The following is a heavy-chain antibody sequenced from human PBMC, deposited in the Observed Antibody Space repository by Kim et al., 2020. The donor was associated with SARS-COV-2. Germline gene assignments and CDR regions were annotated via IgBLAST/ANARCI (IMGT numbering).Heavy chain of an antibody. V-gene: IGHV1-46*01. CDR1: GYTFTSYY. Sequence: ASVKVSCKASGYTFTSYYMHWVRQAPGQGLEWMGIINPSGGSTSYAQKFQGRVTMTRDTSTSTVYMELSSLRSKDTAVYYCARPHWDILTGTRSYGMDVWGQGTTVTVSS. D-gene: IGHD3-9*01. J-gene: IGHJ6*02. CDR2: INPSGGST. CDR3: ARPHWDILTGTRSYGMDV.